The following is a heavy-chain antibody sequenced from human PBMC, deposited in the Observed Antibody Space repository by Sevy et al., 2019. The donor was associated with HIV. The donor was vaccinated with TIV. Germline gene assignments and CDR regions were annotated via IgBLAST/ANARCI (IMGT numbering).Heavy chain of an antibody. CDR1: SESFRRYY. Sequence: SETLSLTCAVYSESFRRYYWNWIRQSPEKGLEWIGEINHSGTTNYNPSLKSRVTISVDPSRNQFSLKLNSVTAADTAVYYCASYSGTYTYYFDYWGQGTPVTVSS. J-gene: IGHJ4*02. CDR2: INHSGTT. D-gene: IGHD1-26*01. V-gene: IGHV4-34*01. CDR3: ASYSGTYTYYFDY.